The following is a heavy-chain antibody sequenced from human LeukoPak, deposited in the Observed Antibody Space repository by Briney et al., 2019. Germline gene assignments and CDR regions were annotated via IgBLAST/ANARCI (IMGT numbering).Heavy chain of an antibody. J-gene: IGHJ4*02. CDR3: AKHLLWFGDFSGGFDY. CDR1: GGKFRDYG. V-gene: IGHV3-20*04. Sequence: PGGSLRLSCGASGGKFRDYGMSWVRQALGKGLEWVSGINWHGGSTGYVDSVKGCFAIFRDNDKNSVYLHRNSLRAEDTAVVYSAKHLLWFGDFSGGFDYWGQGTLVTVSS. CDR2: INWHGGST. D-gene: IGHD3-10*01.